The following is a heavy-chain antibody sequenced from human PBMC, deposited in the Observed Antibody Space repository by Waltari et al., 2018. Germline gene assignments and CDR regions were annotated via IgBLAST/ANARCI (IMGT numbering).Heavy chain of an antibody. Sequence: QVQLVQSGAEVKKPGASVKVSCKASGYTFTGYYMHWVRQAPGQGLEWMGRSNPNSGGTNYAQMSQGRVTMTRDTSISTAYMELSRLRSDDTAVYYCARGLLYYFDYWGQGTLVTVSS. D-gene: IGHD3-10*01. J-gene: IGHJ4*02. CDR3: ARGLLYYFDY. CDR2: SNPNSGGT. V-gene: IGHV1-2*06. CDR1: GYTFTGYY.